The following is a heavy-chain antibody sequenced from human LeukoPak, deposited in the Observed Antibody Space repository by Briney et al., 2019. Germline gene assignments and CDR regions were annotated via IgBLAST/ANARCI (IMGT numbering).Heavy chain of an antibody. CDR3: VKRGDYDILTGYYVPDF. CDR1: GFIFGNYA. J-gene: IGHJ4*02. Sequence: PGASLRLSCAASGFIFGNYAMSWVRQAPGKGLEWVSAITGSGDTTYYADSVKGRFTISRDNSKNALYVEMNTLRAEDTAVYYCVKRGDYDILTGYYVPDFWGQGTLVTVSS. D-gene: IGHD3-9*01. V-gene: IGHV3-23*01. CDR2: ITGSGDTT.